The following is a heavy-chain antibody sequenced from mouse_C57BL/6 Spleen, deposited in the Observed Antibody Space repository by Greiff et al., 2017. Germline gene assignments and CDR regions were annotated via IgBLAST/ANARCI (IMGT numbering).Heavy chain of an antibody. CDR1: GYAFSSSW. D-gene: IGHD4-1*01. CDR2: IYPGDGDT. Sequence: QVQLQQSGPELVKPGASVKISCKASGYAFSSSWMNWVKQRPGKGLEWIGRIYPGDGDTNNNGKVKGKATLTADKYSSTAYMQLSSRTSEDSSVYFCARSLTGAVDYWGQGTTLTVSS. J-gene: IGHJ2*01. CDR3: ARSLTGAVDY. V-gene: IGHV1-82*01.